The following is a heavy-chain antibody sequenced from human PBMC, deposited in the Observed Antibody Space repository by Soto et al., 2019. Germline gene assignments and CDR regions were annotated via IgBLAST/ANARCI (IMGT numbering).Heavy chain of an antibody. Sequence: PGGSLRLSCAASGFTFSSYAMNWVRQAPGKGLEWVSGISGNGGSTYYADSVKGRFTISRDNSKNTLYLQMNSLRAEDTALYYWAKDREKIWFSDLGGRGTRVTVSS. V-gene: IGHV3-23*01. D-gene: IGHD3-10*01. CDR3: AKDREKIWFSDL. J-gene: IGHJ2*01. CDR2: ISGNGGST. CDR1: GFTFSSYA.